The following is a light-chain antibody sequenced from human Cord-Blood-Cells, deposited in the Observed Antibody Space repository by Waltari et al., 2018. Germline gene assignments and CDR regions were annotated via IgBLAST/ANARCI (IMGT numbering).Light chain of an antibody. J-gene: IGKJ4*01. CDR2: AAS. CDR3: QQSYSTPQELT. CDR1: QSISSY. Sequence: DIQMTQSPPSLSASVGVRVTITCRASQSISSYLNWYQQKPGKAPKLLIYAASSLQSGGPSRFSGSGSGTDFTLTISSLQPEDCATYYCQQSYSTPQELTFGGGTKVEIK. V-gene: IGKV1-39*01.